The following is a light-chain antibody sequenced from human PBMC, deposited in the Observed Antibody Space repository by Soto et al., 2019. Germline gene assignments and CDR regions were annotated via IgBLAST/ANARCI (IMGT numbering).Light chain of an antibody. J-gene: IGKJ4*01. CDR3: QQYDNLVLT. CDR1: QDISNY. V-gene: IGKV1-33*01. Sequence: DIQMTQSPSSLSASVGDRVTITCQASQDISNYLNWYQQKPGKAPKLLIYDASNLETGVPSRFSGSGSGTDFTFTISNLQPEDIATYYCQQYDNLVLTFGGGTKVEIK. CDR2: DAS.